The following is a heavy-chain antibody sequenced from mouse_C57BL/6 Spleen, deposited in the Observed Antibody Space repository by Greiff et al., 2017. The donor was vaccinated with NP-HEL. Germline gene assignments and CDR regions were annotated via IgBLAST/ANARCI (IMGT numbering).Heavy chain of an antibody. CDR3: ARENYYGNPWFAY. D-gene: IGHD2-1*01. Sequence: QVQLKQPGTELVKPGASVKLSCKASGYTFTSYWMHWVKQRPGQGLEWIGNINPSNGGTNYNEQFKSKATLTVDKSSSTAYMQLSSLTSEDSAVYYCARENYYGNPWFAYWGQGTLVTVSA. CDR2: INPSNGGT. CDR1: GYTFTSYW. V-gene: IGHV1-53*01. J-gene: IGHJ3*01.